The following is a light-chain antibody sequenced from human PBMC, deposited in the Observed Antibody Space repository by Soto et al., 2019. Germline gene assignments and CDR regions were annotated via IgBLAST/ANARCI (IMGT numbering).Light chain of an antibody. J-gene: IGKJ2*01. V-gene: IGKV3-20*01. CDR3: QHFGPSPPKYT. CDR1: QTVSSSH. CDR2: GAS. Sequence: EVVLTQSPGTLSLSPGERATLSCRASQTVSSSHLAWYQQKPGQAPRLLIYGASDRATDIPDRFSGSGSGTDFPLTISRLEPEDFAVYYCQHFGPSPPKYTFGQGTKREI.